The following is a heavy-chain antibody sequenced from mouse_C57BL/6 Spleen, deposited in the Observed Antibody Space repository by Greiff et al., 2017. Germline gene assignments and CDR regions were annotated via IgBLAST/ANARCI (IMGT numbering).Heavy chain of an antibody. D-gene: IGHD1-1*01. CDR3: ARWVDYYGSSYFDY. V-gene: IGHV1-72*01. CDR2: IDPNSGGT. J-gene: IGHJ2*01. Sequence: VQLQQPGAELVKPGASVKLSCKASGYTFTSYWMHWVKQRPGRGLERIGRIDPNSGGTKYNENFKSKATLTVDKPSSTAYMQLSSLTSEDSAVYYCARWVDYYGSSYFDYWGQGTTLTVSS. CDR1: GYTFTSYW.